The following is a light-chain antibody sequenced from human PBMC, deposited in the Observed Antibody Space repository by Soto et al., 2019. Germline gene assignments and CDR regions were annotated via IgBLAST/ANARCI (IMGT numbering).Light chain of an antibody. CDR2: GAS. V-gene: IGKV1-6*01. CDR3: QQANSFPLT. J-gene: IGKJ4*01. CDR1: QGIRND. Sequence: AIQMTQSPSSLSASVGDRVTITVRASQGIRNDLGWYQQKPGKAPKVMIYGASTLQSGVPSRFSGSGSGTDFTLTISSLQTEDFATYYCQQANSFPLTFGGGTKVDIK.